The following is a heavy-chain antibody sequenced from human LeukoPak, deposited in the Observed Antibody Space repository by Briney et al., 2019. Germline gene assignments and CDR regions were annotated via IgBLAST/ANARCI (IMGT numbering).Heavy chain of an antibody. V-gene: IGHV1-69*13. Sequence: ASVKVSCKASGYTFTSYGISWVRQAPGQGLEWMGGIIPIFGTANYAQKFQGRVTITADESTSTAYMELSSLRSEDTAVYYCAREYSSSPLLGAFDIWGQGTMVTVSS. CDR1: GYTFTSYG. D-gene: IGHD6-6*01. J-gene: IGHJ3*02. CDR3: AREYSSSPLLGAFDI. CDR2: IIPIFGTA.